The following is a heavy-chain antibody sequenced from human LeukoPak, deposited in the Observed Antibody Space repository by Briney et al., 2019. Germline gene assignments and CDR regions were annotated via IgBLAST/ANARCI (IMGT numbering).Heavy chain of an antibody. J-gene: IGHJ2*01. Sequence: ASVKVSCKASGYTFTGYYMHWVRQAPGQGLEWMGWINPNSGGTNYAQKFQGRVTMTRDTSISTAYMELSRLRSDDTAVYYCARMDLDSARYFDLWGRGTPVTVSS. D-gene: IGHD1-1*01. CDR1: GYTFTGYY. CDR2: INPNSGGT. V-gene: IGHV1-2*02. CDR3: ARMDLDSARYFDL.